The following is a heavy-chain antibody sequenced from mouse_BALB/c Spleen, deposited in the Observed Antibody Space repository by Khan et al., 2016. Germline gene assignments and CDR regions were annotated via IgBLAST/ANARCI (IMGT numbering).Heavy chain of an antibody. CDR1: GFTFSRFG. Sequence: EVELVESGGGLVQPGGSRKLSCAASGFTFSRFGMHWVRQTPEKGLEWVAYISSGSSTIYYADTLQGRFTISRDNPKNALFLQMTSLRSEDATMYCCARGDYWGQGTTLTVSS. J-gene: IGHJ2*01. CDR2: ISSGSSTI. V-gene: IGHV5-17*02. CDR3: ARGDY.